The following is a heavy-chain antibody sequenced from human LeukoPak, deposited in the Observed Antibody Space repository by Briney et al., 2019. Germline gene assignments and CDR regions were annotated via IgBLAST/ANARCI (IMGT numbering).Heavy chain of an antibody. CDR2: INPGSGAT. Sequence: GASVKVSCKASGYTFTGYYMHWVRQAPGQGLEWMGWINPGSGATNCAQRFHGRVTMTRDTSISTVYMELSRLRSDDTAVYYCARGIGITGTTRVDYWGQGTLVTVSS. CDR1: GYTFTGYY. J-gene: IGHJ4*02. D-gene: IGHD1-7*01. V-gene: IGHV1-2*02. CDR3: ARGIGITGTTRVDY.